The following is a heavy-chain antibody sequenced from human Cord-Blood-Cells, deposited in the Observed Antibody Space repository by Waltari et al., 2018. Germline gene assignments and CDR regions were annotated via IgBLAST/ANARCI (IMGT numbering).Heavy chain of an antibody. V-gene: IGHV1-69*01. CDR1: GGTFSSYA. Sequence: QVQLVQSGAEVMKPGSSVKVSCKASGGTFSSYAISWVRQAPGQGLEWMGGIIPIFGTANYAQKFQGRVTITADESTSTAYMELSSLRSEDTAVYYCAIDIVVVPAATGAFDIWGQGTMVTVSS. CDR3: AIDIVVVPAATGAFDI. CDR2: IIPIFGTA. D-gene: IGHD2-2*01. J-gene: IGHJ3*02.